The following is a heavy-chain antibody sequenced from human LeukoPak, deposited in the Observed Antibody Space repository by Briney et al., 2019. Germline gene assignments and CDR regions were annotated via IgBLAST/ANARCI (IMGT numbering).Heavy chain of an antibody. Sequence: SVKVSCKASGGTFSSYAISWVRQAPGQGLEWMGGIIPIFGTANYAQKFQGRVTITADESTSTAYMELSSLRSEDTAVYYCARAIVVVVAATPVLNWFDPWAREPWSPSPQ. J-gene: IGHJ5*02. CDR2: IIPIFGTA. V-gene: IGHV1-69*13. D-gene: IGHD2-15*01. CDR3: ARAIVVVVAATPVLNWFDP. CDR1: GGTFSSYA.